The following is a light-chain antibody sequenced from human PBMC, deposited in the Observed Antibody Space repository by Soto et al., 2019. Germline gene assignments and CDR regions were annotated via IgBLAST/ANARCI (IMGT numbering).Light chain of an antibody. V-gene: IGKV2-24*01. CDR2: KRS. CDR1: QSLVHSDGNTY. CDR3: MQATQFPPT. Sequence: EIVMTQSPLSSPVTLGQPASISCSSSQSLVHSDGNTYLSWLHQRPGQPPRLLIYKRSNRFSGGPDSFSGSGAGTDFTLRVSRVEAEYVGVYYGMQATQFPPTLGQGTKVYIK. J-gene: IGKJ1*01.